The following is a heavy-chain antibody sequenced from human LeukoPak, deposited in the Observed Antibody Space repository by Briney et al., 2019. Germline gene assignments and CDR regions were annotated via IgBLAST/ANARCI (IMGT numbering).Heavy chain of an antibody. CDR3: ARARGSGYCSGGSCYLVDYYYGMDV. V-gene: IGHV3-74*01. CDR1: GFTFSSYW. J-gene: IGHJ6*02. Sequence: QPGGSLRLSCAASGFTFSSYWMHWVRQVAGKGLVWVSRINSDGSSTSYADSVKGRFTISRDNAKNTLYLQMNSLRAEDTAVYYCARARGSGYCSGGSCYLVDYYYGMDVWGQGTTVTVSS. D-gene: IGHD2-15*01. CDR2: INSDGSST.